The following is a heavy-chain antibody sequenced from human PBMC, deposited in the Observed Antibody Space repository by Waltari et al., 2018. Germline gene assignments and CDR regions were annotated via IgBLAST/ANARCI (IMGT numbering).Heavy chain of an antibody. CDR3: ARVQYQLLPLYYYYMDV. D-gene: IGHD2-2*01. CDR2: INSDGSST. V-gene: IGHV3-74*01. J-gene: IGHJ6*03. Sequence: EVQLVESGGGLVQPGGSLRLSCAASGFTFSSYWMHWVRQAPGKGLVWVSRINSDGSSTSYADSVKGRFTISRDNAKNTLYLQMNSLRAEDTAVYYCARVQYQLLPLYYYYMDVWGKGTTVTISS. CDR1: GFTFSSYW.